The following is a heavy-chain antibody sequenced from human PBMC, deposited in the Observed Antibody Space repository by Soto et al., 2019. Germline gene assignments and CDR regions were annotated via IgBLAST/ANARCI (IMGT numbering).Heavy chain of an antibody. V-gene: IGHV4-34*01. CDR3: ARAPYSGKDY. Sequence: QVQLQQWGAGLLKPSETLSLTCAVYGGSFSGYYWSWIRQPPGKGLEGIGEINHSGSTNYNPSLKSRVTISVDTSKNQSYLKLSSVTAADTAVYYCARAPYSGKDYWGQGTLVTVSS. J-gene: IGHJ4*02. CDR1: GGSFSGYY. CDR2: INHSGST. D-gene: IGHD2-15*01.